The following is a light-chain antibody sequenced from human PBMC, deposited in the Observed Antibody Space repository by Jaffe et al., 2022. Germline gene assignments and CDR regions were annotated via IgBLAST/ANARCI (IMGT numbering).Light chain of an antibody. V-gene: IGKV3-20*01. J-gene: IGKJ2*01. CDR2: SAS. CDR1: QSVSSSH. Sequence: EIVLTQSPGTLSLSPGERATLSCRASQSVSSSHLVWYQQKRGQAPRLLIYSASSRATGIPDRFSGSGSGTDFTLTISRLEPEDFAVYYCQQHGTSPYTFGQGTKLEIK. CDR3: QQHGTSPYT.